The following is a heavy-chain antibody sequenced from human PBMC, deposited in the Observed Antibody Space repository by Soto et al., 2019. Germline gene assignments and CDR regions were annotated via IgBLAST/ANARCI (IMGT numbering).Heavy chain of an antibody. CDR3: TTRSYGDYDAFDI. J-gene: IGHJ3*02. CDR1: GFTFSNAW. CDR2: IKSKTDGGTT. Sequence: GGSLRLSCAASGFTFSNAWMSWVRQAPGKGLEWVGRIKSKTDGGTTDYAAPVKGRFTISRDDSKNTLYLQMNSLKTEDTAVYYCTTRSYGDYDAFDIWGQGTMVTVSS. V-gene: IGHV3-15*01. D-gene: IGHD4-17*01.